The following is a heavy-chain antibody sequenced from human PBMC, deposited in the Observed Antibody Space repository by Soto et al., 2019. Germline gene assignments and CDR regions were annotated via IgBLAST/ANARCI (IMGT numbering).Heavy chain of an antibody. Sequence: SVELCCKESGGTFGSCARSWVRQAPGQGLEWMGGIIPIFGTANYAQKFQGRVTITADESTSTAYMELSSLRSEDTAVYYCARGAIYRADEFDYWGQGTLVTVSS. V-gene: IGHV1-69*13. CDR2: IIPIFGTA. CDR3: ARGAIYRADEFDY. D-gene: IGHD2-21*01. CDR1: GGTFGSCA. J-gene: IGHJ4*02.